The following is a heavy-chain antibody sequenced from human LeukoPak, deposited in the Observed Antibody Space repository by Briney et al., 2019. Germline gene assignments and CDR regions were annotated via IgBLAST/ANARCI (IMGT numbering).Heavy chain of an antibody. V-gene: IGHV1-46*01. Sequence: ASVKVSCKASGYTFTSQYVHWVRQAPGRGLEWMGIINPSGGRTRYAQKFQGRVTMTRDTSTSTVYMELKRLRSEDTAVYYCASWFGENDALDIWGQGTMVTVSS. CDR3: ASWFGENDALDI. CDR1: GYTFTSQY. J-gene: IGHJ3*02. CDR2: INPSGGRT. D-gene: IGHD3-10*01.